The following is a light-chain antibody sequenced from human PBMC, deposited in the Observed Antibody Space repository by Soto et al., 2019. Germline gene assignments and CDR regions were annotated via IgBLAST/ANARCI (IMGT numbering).Light chain of an antibody. CDR1: SSDVGGYNY. Sequence: QSALTQPRSVSGSPGQSVTISCTGTSSDVGGYNYVSWYQQHPGKAPKLMIYDVSTRPSGVPDRFSGSKSGSTASLTISGLQAEDEADYYCSSYAGSNSVVFGGGTKVTVL. V-gene: IGLV2-11*01. CDR2: DVS. J-gene: IGLJ2*01. CDR3: SSYAGSNSVV.